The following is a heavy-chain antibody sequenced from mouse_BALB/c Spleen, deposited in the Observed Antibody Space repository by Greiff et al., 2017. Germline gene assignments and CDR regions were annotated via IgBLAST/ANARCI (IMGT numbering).Heavy chain of an antibody. J-gene: IGHJ4*01. CDR3: ARDRELVSYAMDY. Sequence: EVQRVESGGGLVQPGGSLRLSCATSGFTFTDYYMSWVRQPPGKALEWLGFIRNKANGYTTDYSASVKGRFTISRDNSQSILYLQMNTLRAEDSATYYCARDRELVSYAMDYWGQGTSVTVSS. D-gene: IGHD2-1*01. CDR2: IRNKANGYTT. V-gene: IGHV7-3*02. CDR1: GFTFTDYY.